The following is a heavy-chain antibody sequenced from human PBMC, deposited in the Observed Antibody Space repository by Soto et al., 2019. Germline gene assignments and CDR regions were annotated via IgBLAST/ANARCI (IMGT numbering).Heavy chain of an antibody. CDR1: GGSFSGYY. Sequence: SETLSLTCAVYGGSFSGYYWSWIRQPPGKGLEWIGEINHSGSTNYNPSLKSRVTISVDTSKNQFSLKLSSVTAADTAVYYCASVPFIIGYWGQGTLVTVSS. CDR2: INHSGST. J-gene: IGHJ4*02. V-gene: IGHV4-34*01. D-gene: IGHD3-10*01. CDR3: ASVPFIIGY.